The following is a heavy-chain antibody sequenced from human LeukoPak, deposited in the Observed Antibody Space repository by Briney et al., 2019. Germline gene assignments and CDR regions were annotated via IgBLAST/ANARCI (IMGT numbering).Heavy chain of an antibody. J-gene: IGHJ4*02. D-gene: IGHD1-14*01. CDR2: IHHSGTT. CDR1: GDSLTNYY. V-gene: IGHV4-59*01. CDR3: AKPGSLMGRVVDY. Sequence: SETLSLTCTVSGDSLTNYYWNWIRQPPGKGLEWIGYIHHSGTTNYNPSLKSRLTMSVDTSKNQFSLKLTSVSAADTAMYFCAKPGSLMGRVVDYWGQGIQVIVSS.